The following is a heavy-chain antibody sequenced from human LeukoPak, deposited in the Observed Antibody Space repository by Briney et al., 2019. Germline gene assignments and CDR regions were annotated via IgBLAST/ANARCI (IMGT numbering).Heavy chain of an antibody. Sequence: QPGGSLRLSCAASGFTFSSHGMCWVRQAPGRGLEWVSSISIGGDTTYSDSVKGRFTISRDNSKNTLYLQLDSLRAEHTAIYYCAKEIRPNDCWGQGTLVTVSS. V-gene: IGHV3-23*01. J-gene: IGHJ4*02. D-gene: IGHD4-17*01. CDR2: ISIGGDTT. CDR1: GFTFSSHG. CDR3: AKEIRPNDC.